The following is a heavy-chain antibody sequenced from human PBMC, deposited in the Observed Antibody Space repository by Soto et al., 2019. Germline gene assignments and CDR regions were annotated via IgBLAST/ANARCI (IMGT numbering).Heavy chain of an antibody. Sequence: PSETLSLTCTVSGGSMTTAGYSWSWIRQPPGKALEWIGYVYHTGNAYPKPSLKSRVTISLDRSKNQFSLKMTSVTAADTALYYCASRPFYYYGLDVWGQGTTVTV. V-gene: IGHV4-30-2*01. CDR2: VYHTGNA. CDR3: ASRPFYYYGLDV. J-gene: IGHJ6*02. CDR1: GGSMTTAGYS.